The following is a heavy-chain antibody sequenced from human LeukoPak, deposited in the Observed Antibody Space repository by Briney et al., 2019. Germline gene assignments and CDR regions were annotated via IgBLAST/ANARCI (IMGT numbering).Heavy chain of an antibody. J-gene: IGHJ1*01. Sequence: GGSLRLSCAASGFTFSSYAMSWVRQAPGKGLEWVSAISGSGGSTYYADSVKGRFTIYRDNSKITLYLKMSSRRAEDTAVYYCAKDPMESDGGQGTLVTVSS. D-gene: IGHD3-10*01. CDR1: GFTFSSYA. V-gene: IGHV3-23*01. CDR2: ISGSGGST. CDR3: AKDPMESD.